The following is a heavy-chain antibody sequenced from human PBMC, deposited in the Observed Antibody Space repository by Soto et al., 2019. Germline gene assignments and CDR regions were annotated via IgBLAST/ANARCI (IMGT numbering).Heavy chain of an antibody. CDR3: AKEALGSEHGDYSEYFQH. CDR2: ISYDGSNK. J-gene: IGHJ1*01. D-gene: IGHD4-17*01. V-gene: IGHV3-30*18. Sequence: QVQLVESGGGVVQPGRSLRLSCAASGFTFSSYGMHWVRQAPGKGLEWVAVISYDGSNKYYADSVKGRFTISRDNSKNTLYLQMNSLRAEDTAVYYCAKEALGSEHGDYSEYFQHLGQGTLVTVSS. CDR1: GFTFSSYG.